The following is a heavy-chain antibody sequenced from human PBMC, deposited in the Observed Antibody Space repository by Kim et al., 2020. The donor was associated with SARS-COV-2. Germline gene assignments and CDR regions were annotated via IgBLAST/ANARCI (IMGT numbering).Heavy chain of an antibody. CDR1: GFTFSNYW. CDR2: INTDGNIT. D-gene: IGHD3-16*01. V-gene: IGHV3-74*01. Sequence: GGSLRLSCAAFGFTFSNYWMHWVRQLPGKGLVWVSRINTDGNITSHADSVKGRFTVSRDNAKNTLYLQMNSLRAEDTAVYYCARTLGRRFDYWGQGTLVTVSS. J-gene: IGHJ4*02. CDR3: ARTLGRRFDY.